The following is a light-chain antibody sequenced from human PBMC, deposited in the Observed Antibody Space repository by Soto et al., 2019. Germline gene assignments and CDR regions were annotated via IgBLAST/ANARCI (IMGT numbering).Light chain of an antibody. V-gene: IGKV3-20*01. Sequence: DIVLTQSPVTLSLSPGERATLSCRASQSVDSTYLAWYQQKPGQAPRLFIYGASTRATGVPDRFSGSGSGTHFTLTISRLEPEDFALYYCQQYGSSPRITFGQGTRLQIK. CDR1: QSVDSTY. CDR3: QQYGSSPRIT. J-gene: IGKJ5*01. CDR2: GAS.